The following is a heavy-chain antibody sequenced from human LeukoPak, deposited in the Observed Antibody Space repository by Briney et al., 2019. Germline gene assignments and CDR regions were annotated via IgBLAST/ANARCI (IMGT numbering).Heavy chain of an antibody. CDR1: GFNLTDYW. Sequence: GGSLRLSCAASGFNLTDYWMSWVRQAPGKGLEWVANVKQDGSGEYYVDSVKGRFTISRDNAKNSVYLQMNSLRADDTAMYYCARDFERGHDERYYFDYWGQGALVTVSS. D-gene: IGHD5-12*01. CDR2: VKQDGSGE. CDR3: ARDFERGHDERYYFDY. J-gene: IGHJ4*02. V-gene: IGHV3-7*01.